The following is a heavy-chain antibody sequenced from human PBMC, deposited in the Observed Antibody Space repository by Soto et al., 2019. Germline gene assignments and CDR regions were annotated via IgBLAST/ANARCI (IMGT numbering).Heavy chain of an antibody. CDR1: GFTFSSYA. Sequence: QVQLVESGGGVVQPGRSLRLSCAASGFTFSSYAMHWVRQAPGKGLEWVAVIPYDGSNKYYADSVKGRFTISRDNSKNTLYLQMNRLRAEDTGVYYCARGGRIAALEYFDYWGQGTLVTVSS. CDR3: ARGGRIAALEYFDY. CDR2: IPYDGSNK. J-gene: IGHJ4*02. V-gene: IGHV3-30-3*01. D-gene: IGHD6-13*01.